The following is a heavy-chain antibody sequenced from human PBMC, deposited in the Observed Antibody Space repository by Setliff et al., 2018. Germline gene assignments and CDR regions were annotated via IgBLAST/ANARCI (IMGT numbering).Heavy chain of an antibody. D-gene: IGHD2-2*01. V-gene: IGHV3-72*01. CDR1: GFTFGDHF. CDR3: ARVGYCDGPTCYPFDY. J-gene: IGHJ4*02. Sequence: PGGPLRLSCAASGFTFGDHFMDWVRQPPGKGLEWVGRIKNKVNTFSTQYAASVNGRFSISRDDSKSSLYLQMNSLKSEDTAVYYCARVGYCDGPTCYPFDYWGPGTLVTVSS. CDR2: IKNKVNTFST.